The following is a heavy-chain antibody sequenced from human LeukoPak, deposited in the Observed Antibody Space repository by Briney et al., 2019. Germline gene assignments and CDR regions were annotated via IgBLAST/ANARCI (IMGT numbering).Heavy chain of an antibody. V-gene: IGHV3-23*01. J-gene: IGHJ4*02. Sequence: GGSLRLSCAASGFTFSSYAMSWVRQAPGKGLEWVSALSGSGGSTYYADTVKGRFTISRDNSRNTLYLQMNSLRAEDMAVYYCAKAPHSSSWYGVYFDYWGQGTLVTVSS. CDR3: AKAPHSSSWYGVYFDY. CDR2: LSGSGGST. CDR1: GFTFSSYA. D-gene: IGHD6-13*01.